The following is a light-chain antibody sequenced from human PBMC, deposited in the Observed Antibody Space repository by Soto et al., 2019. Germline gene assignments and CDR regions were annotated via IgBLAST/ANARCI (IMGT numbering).Light chain of an antibody. V-gene: IGLV2-14*01. J-gene: IGLJ2*01. CDR2: EVS. CDR1: SSDVGSYNY. CDR3: SSYTSSSTLV. Sequence: QSALTQPASVSGSPGQSITISYTGTSSDVGSYNYVSWYQQHPGKAPKLMIYEVSNRPSGVSNRFSGSKSGNTASLTISGLQAEDEADYYCSSYTSSSTLVFGGGTKLTVL.